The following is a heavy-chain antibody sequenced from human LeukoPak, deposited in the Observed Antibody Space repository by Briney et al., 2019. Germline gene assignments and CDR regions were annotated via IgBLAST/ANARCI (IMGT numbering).Heavy chain of an antibody. D-gene: IGHD5-18*01. CDR1: GGSFSGYY. J-gene: IGHJ4*02. Sequence: SETLSLTCAVYGGSFSGYYWSWIRQPPGKGLEWIGEINHSGSTNYNPSLKSRVTISVDTSKNQFSLKLSSVTAADTAVYYCARGRSYGFDFDSWGPGTLVIVSS. V-gene: IGHV4-34*01. CDR2: INHSGST. CDR3: ARGRSYGFDFDS.